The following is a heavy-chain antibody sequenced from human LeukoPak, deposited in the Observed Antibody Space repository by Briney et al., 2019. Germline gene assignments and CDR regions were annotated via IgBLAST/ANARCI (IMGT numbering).Heavy chain of an antibody. Sequence: PGGSLRLSCAASGFTFSSYGMHWFRQAPGKGLEWVAVIWYDGSNKYYADSVKGRFTISRDNSKNTLYLQMNSLRAEDTAVYYCAKDKGYDFWSGSLSTIPLYYFDYWGQGTLVTVSS. CDR2: IWYDGSNK. CDR3: AKDKGYDFWSGSLSTIPLYYFDY. V-gene: IGHV3-33*06. J-gene: IGHJ4*02. D-gene: IGHD3-3*01. CDR1: GFTFSSYG.